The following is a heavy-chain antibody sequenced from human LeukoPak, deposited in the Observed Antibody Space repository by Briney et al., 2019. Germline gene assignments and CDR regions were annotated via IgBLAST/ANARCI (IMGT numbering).Heavy chain of an antibody. D-gene: IGHD3-3*01. CDR3: ARDRFRYDFWSGYSPSDAFDI. Sequence: GGSLRLSCAASGFTFSSYSMNWVRQAPGKGLEWVSSISSSSSYIYYADSVKGRFTISRDNAKNSLYLQMNSLRAEDTAVYYRARDRFRYDFWSGYSPSDAFDIWGQGTMVTVSS. CDR2: ISSSSSYI. J-gene: IGHJ3*02. CDR1: GFTFSSYS. V-gene: IGHV3-21*01.